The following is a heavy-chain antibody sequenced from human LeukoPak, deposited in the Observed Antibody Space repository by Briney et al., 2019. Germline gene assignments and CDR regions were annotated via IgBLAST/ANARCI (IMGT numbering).Heavy chain of an antibody. CDR3: ARVRAGYLNYVNWFDP. Sequence: NPGGSLRLSCAASGFTFSDYYMSWIRQAPGKGLEWVSYISSSSSYTNYADSVKGRFTISRDNAKNSLYLQMNSLRAEDTAVYYCARVRAGYLNYVNWFDPWGQGTLVTVSS. CDR1: GFTFSDYY. V-gene: IGHV3-11*06. J-gene: IGHJ5*02. CDR2: ISSSSSYT. D-gene: IGHD3-9*01.